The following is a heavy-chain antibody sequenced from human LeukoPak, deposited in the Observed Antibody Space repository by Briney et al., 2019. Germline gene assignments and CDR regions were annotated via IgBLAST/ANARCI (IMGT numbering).Heavy chain of an antibody. CDR3: AKEWIVVVVALNDAFDI. V-gene: IGHV3-23*01. D-gene: IGHD2-15*01. CDR2: ISGSGSST. CDR1: GFTFSRYG. Sequence: PGGSLRLSCVASGFTFSRYGMSWVRQAPGKGLEWVLAISGSGSSTYYADSVKGRFTISRDNSKNTMYLQMNSLRAEDTAVYYCAKEWIVVVVALNDAFDIWGQGTMVTVSP. J-gene: IGHJ3*02.